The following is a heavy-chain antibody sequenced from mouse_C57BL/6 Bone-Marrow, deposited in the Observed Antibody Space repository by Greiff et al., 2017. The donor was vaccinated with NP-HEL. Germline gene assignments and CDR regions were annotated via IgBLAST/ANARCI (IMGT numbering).Heavy chain of an antibody. CDR2: IHPNSGST. D-gene: IGHD1-1*01. J-gene: IGHJ2*01. CDR1: GYTFTSYW. Sequence: VQLQQPGAELVKPGASVKLSCKASGYTFTSYWMHWVKQRPGQGLEWIGMIHPNSGSTNYNEKFKSKATLTVDKSSSTAYMELRSLTSEDSAVYYCARGYYGSSPYFDYWGQGTTLTVSS. CDR3: ARGYYGSSPYFDY. V-gene: IGHV1-64*01.